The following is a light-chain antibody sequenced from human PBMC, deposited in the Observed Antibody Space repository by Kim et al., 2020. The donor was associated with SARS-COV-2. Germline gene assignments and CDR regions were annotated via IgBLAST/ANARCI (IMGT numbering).Light chain of an antibody. CDR3: QAWDSSNVV. J-gene: IGLJ2*01. V-gene: IGLV3-1*01. Sequence: VSPGQTASITCSGDKLGDKYACWYKQKPGQSPVLVIYQDSKRPSGIPERFSGSNSGNTATLTISGTQAMDEADYYCQAWDSSNVVFGGGTQLTVL. CDR2: QDS. CDR1: KLGDKY.